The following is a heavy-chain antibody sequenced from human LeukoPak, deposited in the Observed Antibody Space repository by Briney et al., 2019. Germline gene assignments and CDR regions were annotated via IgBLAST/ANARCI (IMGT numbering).Heavy chain of an antibody. J-gene: IGHJ6*02. Sequence: AGESLKISCKGSGYSFTSYWIGWVRQMPGKGLEWMGIYPGDSDTRYSPSFQGQVNMSADKSIRTAYLQWSRMKASDTAMYYCARFGHYDSSGYFGYYYYYGMDVWGQGTTVTVSS. CDR1: GYSFTSYW. V-gene: IGHV5-51*01. D-gene: IGHD3-22*01. CDR2: YPGDSDT. CDR3: ARFGHYDSSGYFGYYYYYGMDV.